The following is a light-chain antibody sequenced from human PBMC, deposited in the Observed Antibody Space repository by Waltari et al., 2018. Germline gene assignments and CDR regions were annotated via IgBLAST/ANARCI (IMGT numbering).Light chain of an antibody. Sequence: IVMTQSPDSLAVSLGEKATIRSNSSQTVLYSDHTNSLGWYQQKPGQPPKVLIKWASTRAPGVPDRFVGSGSGTDFTLTINSLQAEDVAVYYCQQYFGTPVTFGQGTRLEIK. CDR3: QQYFGTPVT. CDR1: QTVLYSDHTNS. J-gene: IGKJ2*01. V-gene: IGKV4-1*01. CDR2: WAS.